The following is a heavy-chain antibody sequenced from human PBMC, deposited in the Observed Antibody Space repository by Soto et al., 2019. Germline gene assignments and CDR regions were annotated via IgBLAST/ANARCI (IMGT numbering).Heavy chain of an antibody. J-gene: IGHJ6*02. D-gene: IGHD3-10*01. CDR3: ARDFPYGSGSYLYYYGMDV. Sequence: TVGSLRLSCAASGFTFSSYAMSWVRQAPGKGLEWVSVIYSGGSTYYADSVKGRFTISRDNSKNTLYLQMNSLRAEDTAVYYCARDFPYGSGSYLYYYGMDVWGQGTTVPVSS. V-gene: IGHV3-66*01. CDR1: GFTFSSYA. CDR2: IYSGGST.